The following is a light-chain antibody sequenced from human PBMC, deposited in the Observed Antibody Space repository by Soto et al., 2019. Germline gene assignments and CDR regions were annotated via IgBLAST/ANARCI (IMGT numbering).Light chain of an antibody. V-gene: IGKV4-1*01. CDR2: WAA. J-gene: IGKJ1*01. Sequence: DIVMTQSPDSLAVSLGEGATINCTSSQRRLNLSWYQQKPVHPPKLLIYWAATREPGVPDRFSGSGSGTDFTLTISSLQAEDVAVSYCKQYYTTPVTFGHGTKVEIK. CDR1: QRRLN. CDR3: KQYYTTPVT.